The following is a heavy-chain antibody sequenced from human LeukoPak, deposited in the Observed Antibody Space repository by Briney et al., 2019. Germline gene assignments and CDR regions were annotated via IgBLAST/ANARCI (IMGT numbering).Heavy chain of an antibody. CDR2: IWSDGSKK. CDR1: GFAFSSYA. D-gene: IGHD3-22*01. Sequence: GRSLRLACAASGFAFSSYAMYWVRQAPGKGLEWVAVIWSDGSKKYYADSVKGRFTVSRDDSKSTLYLQMNSLRVEDTALYFCARDDDTSSHYSRFDYWGQGTLVTVSS. CDR3: ARDDDTSSHYSRFDY. V-gene: IGHV3-33*07. J-gene: IGHJ4*02.